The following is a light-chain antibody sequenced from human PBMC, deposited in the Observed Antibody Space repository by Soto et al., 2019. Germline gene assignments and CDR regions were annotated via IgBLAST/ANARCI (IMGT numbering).Light chain of an antibody. CDR2: KAS. V-gene: IGKV1-5*03. CDR3: QQYNSYDT. CDR1: QSISSW. J-gene: IGKJ2*01. Sequence: IQLTQSPSTLSASVGDRVTITCRASQSISSWLAWYQQKPGKAPKLLIYKASSLESGVPSRFSGSGSGTEFTLTISSLQPDDFATYYCQQYNSYDTFGQGTKVDIK.